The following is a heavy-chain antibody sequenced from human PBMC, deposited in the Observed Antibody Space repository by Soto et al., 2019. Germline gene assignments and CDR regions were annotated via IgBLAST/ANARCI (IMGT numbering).Heavy chain of an antibody. Sequence: GVSLRLSCAASGFTFSSYAMSWVRQAPGKGLEWVSAISGSGGSTYYADSVKGRFTISRDNSKNTLYLQMNSLKTEDTAVYYCTTGIYYDILTGYHNVAYWGQGTLVTVSS. CDR2: ISGSGGST. V-gene: IGHV3-23*01. J-gene: IGHJ4*02. D-gene: IGHD3-9*01. CDR1: GFTFSSYA. CDR3: TTGIYYDILTGYHNVAY.